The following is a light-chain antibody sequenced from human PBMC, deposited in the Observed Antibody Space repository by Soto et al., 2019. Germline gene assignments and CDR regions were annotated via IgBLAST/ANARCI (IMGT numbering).Light chain of an antibody. CDR1: QSVSSSY. V-gene: IGKV3-20*01. CDR3: QQYGSSPPLT. Sequence: EIVLTQSPGTLSLSPGERATLSCRASQSVSSSYLAWYQQQPGQTPRLLIYGASSSATGIPDRFSGSGSGTDFTLTISRLEPEDFAVYYCQQYGSSPPLTFGGGTKVEIK. CDR2: GAS. J-gene: IGKJ4*01.